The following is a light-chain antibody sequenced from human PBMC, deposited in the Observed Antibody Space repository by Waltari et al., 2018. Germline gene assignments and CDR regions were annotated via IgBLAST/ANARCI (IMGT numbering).Light chain of an antibody. CDR1: QSMSSY. J-gene: IGKJ1*01. CDR2: AAS. CDR3: QQSYSTPRT. Sequence: DIQMTQSPSSLSASVGDRVTITCRATQSMSSYLNWYQQKPGKAPKLLIYAASSLQSGVPSRVSGSGSGTDFTLTISSLQPEDFATYYCQQSYSTPRTFGQGTKVEIK. V-gene: IGKV1-39*01.